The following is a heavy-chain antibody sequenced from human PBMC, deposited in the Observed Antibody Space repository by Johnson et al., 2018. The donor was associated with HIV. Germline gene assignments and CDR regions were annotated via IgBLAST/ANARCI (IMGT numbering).Heavy chain of an antibody. Sequence: VRLVESGGGLVQPGGSLRLSCAASGFTFSSYAMHWVRQAPGKGLEYVSAISSNGGSTYYANSVKGRFTISRDNSKNTLYLQMGSLRAEDMAVYYCARALGYCSGGSCPLDAFDIWGQGTMVTVSS. CDR1: GFTFSSYA. J-gene: IGHJ3*02. CDR2: ISSNGGST. V-gene: IGHV3-64*01. D-gene: IGHD2-15*01. CDR3: ARALGYCSGGSCPLDAFDI.